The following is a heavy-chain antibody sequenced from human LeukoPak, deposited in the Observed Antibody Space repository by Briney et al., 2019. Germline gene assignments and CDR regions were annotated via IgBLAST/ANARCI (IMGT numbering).Heavy chain of an antibody. CDR2: IYYTGSS. D-gene: IGHD4-23*01. V-gene: IGHV4-39*07. CDR3: ARNAAGGRVAFDP. CDR1: GGSISSSDYY. Sequence: PSETLSLTCTVSGGSISSSDYYWGWIRQPPGKGLEWIGNIYYTGSSSYNSPLKSRVTISVDTSKNQFSLQLSSVTAADTAVYYCARNAAGGRVAFDPWGQGTLVTVSS. J-gene: IGHJ5*02.